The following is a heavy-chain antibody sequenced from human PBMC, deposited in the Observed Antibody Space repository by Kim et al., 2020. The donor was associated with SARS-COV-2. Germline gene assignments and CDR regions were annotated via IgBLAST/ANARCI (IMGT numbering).Heavy chain of an antibody. D-gene: IGHD2-2*01. CDR1: GYSISSGYN. Sequence: SETLSLTCTVSGYSISSGYNWGWIRQPPGKGLEWIGSIYHSGSTYYNPSLRSRVTISVDTSKNEFSLKLSSVTAADTAVYYCARAGYWSSSGPLDAFDIWGQGTMVTVSS. V-gene: IGHV4-38-2*02. CDR2: IYHSGST. CDR3: ARAGYWSSSGPLDAFDI. J-gene: IGHJ3*02.